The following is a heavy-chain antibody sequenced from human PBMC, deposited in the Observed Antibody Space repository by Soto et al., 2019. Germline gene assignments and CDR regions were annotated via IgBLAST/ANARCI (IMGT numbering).Heavy chain of an antibody. V-gene: IGHV3-48*03. Sequence: EVQLVESGGGLVQPGGSLRLSCAASGFTFSSYEMNWVRQAPGKGLEWVSYISSSGSTIYYADSVKGRFTISGDNAKNSLYLQLNSLRAEDTAVYCCAREGMFYSSGVWDVWGQGTTVTVSS. CDR1: GFTFSSYE. CDR3: AREGMFYSSGVWDV. J-gene: IGHJ6*02. CDR2: ISSSGSTI. D-gene: IGHD3-10*01.